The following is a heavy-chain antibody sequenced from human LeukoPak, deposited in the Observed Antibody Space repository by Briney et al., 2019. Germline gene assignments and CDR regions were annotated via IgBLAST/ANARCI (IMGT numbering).Heavy chain of an antibody. V-gene: IGHV1-18*01. CDR3: ARPSGGTRTDYFDY. D-gene: IGHD3-10*01. J-gene: IGHJ4*02. CDR1: GYTFTNYG. CDR2: ISAYNGNT. Sequence: ASVKVSCKASGYTFTNYGISWMRQAPGQGLEWMGWISAYNGNTNYAQKLQGRVTMTTDTSTSTAYMELRSLRSDDTAVYYCARPSGGTRTDYFDYWGQGTLVTVPS.